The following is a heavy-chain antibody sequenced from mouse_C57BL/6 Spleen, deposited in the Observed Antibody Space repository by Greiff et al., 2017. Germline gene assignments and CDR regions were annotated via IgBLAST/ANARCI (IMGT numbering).Heavy chain of an antibody. Sequence: QVHVKQPGAELVKPGASVKMSCKASGYTFTSYWITWVKQRPGQGLEWIGDIYPGSGSTNYNEKFKSKATLTVDTSSSTAYMQLSSLTSEDSAVYYCARGDSNLFAYWGQGTLVTVSA. CDR3: ARGDSNLFAY. CDR1: GYTFTSYW. J-gene: IGHJ3*01. D-gene: IGHD2-5*01. V-gene: IGHV1-55*01. CDR2: IYPGSGST.